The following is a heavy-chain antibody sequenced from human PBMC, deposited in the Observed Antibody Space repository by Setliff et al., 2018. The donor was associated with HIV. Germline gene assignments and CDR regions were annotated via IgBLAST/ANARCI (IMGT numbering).Heavy chain of an antibody. Sequence: GASVKVSCKASGYSFTSYGINWVRQAPGQGLEWMGGVIPIFGTPKYPQKFQGRVTITADDSTTTAYMELSRLKPDDTAIYYCATALTANWNYEPHFDYWGQGSLVTVSS. CDR1: GYSFTSYG. CDR2: VIPIFGTP. D-gene: IGHD1-7*01. V-gene: IGHV1-69*13. CDR3: ATALTANWNYEPHFDY. J-gene: IGHJ4*02.